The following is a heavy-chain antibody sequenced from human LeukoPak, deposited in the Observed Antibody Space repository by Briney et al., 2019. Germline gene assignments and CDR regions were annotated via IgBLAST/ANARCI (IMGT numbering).Heavy chain of an antibody. D-gene: IGHD2-2*01. CDR1: GFTLSSYW. CDR3: ARGGIVVVPAALPDY. Sequence: GGSLRLSCAASGFTLSSYWMHWVRQAPGKGLVWVARINSDGSSTSYADSVKGRFTISRDNSKNTLYLQMNSLRAEDTAVYYCARGGIVVVPAALPDYWGQGTLVTVSS. V-gene: IGHV3-74*01. CDR2: INSDGSST. J-gene: IGHJ4*02.